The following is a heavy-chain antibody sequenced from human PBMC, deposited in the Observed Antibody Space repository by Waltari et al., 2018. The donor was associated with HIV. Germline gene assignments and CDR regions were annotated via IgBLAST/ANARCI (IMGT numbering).Heavy chain of an antibody. D-gene: IGHD3-3*01. J-gene: IGHJ6*02. CDR3: ARDLKDYDFWSPVDV. Sequence: EVQLVESGAGLVQPGEAWRLSCAAPGLPFHTYWMTWVRQAPGKGLEWLANIKQDGSEKYYADSVKGRFTVSRDNNKKSLYLQMSSLRAEDTAVYYCARDLKDYDFWSPVDVWGQGTTVTVSS. CDR1: GLPFHTYW. CDR2: IKQDGSEK. V-gene: IGHV3-7*01.